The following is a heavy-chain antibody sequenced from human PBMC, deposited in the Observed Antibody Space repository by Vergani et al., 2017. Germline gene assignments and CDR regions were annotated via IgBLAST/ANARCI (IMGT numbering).Heavy chain of an antibody. J-gene: IGHJ6*02. CDR3: ARDPGHCSSTSCYLSGGMDV. Sequence: QVQLVQSGAEVKKPGASVKVSCKASGYTFTSYYMHWVRQAPGQGLEWMGIINPSGGSTSYAQKFQGRVTMTRDTSTSTVYMELSSLRSEDTAVYYCARDPGHCSSTSCYLSGGMDVWGQGTTVTVSS. V-gene: IGHV1-46*03. D-gene: IGHD2-2*01. CDR2: INPSGGST. CDR1: GYTFTSYY.